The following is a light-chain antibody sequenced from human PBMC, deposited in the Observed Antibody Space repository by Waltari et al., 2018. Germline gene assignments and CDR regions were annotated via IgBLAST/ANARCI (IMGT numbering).Light chain of an antibody. J-gene: IGKJ1*01. Sequence: DIVMTQSPDSLAVSLGERATINCKSSQNVLYSSNNKNYLAWYQQKPGQPPKLLIYWASTRESGVPDRFSGSGSGTDFTLTISSQQAEDVAVYYCQQYYGTPPTFGQGTKVEIK. V-gene: IGKV4-1*01. CDR3: QQYYGTPPT. CDR2: WAS. CDR1: QNVLYSSNNKNY.